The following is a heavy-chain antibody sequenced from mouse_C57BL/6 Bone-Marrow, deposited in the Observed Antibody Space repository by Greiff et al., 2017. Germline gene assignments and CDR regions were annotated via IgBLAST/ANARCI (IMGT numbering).Heavy chain of an antibody. CDR2: ISDGGSYT. J-gene: IGHJ3*01. Sequence: EVKVVESGGGLVKPGGSLKLSCAASGFTFSSYAMSWVRQTPEKRLEWVATISDGGSYTYYPDNVKGRFAISRDNAQNNLSLQMSRLKSEDKAMYYCAREGYGSSYGGFAYWGKGTLVTVSA. CDR1: GFTFSSYA. CDR3: AREGYGSSYGGFAY. V-gene: IGHV5-4*01. D-gene: IGHD1-1*01.